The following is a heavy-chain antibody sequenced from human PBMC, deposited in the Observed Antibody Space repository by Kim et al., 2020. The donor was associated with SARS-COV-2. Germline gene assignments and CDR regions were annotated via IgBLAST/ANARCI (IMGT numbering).Heavy chain of an antibody. V-gene: IGHV1-2*06. D-gene: IGHD2-15*01. CDR1: GYTFTGYY. CDR3: ARAIVVVAATPLGFDY. CDR2: INPNSGGT. Sequence: ASVKVSCKASGYTFTGYYMHWVRQAPGQGLEWMGRINPNSGGTNYAQKFQGRVTMTRDTSISTAYMELSRLRSDDTAVYYCARAIVVVAATPLGFDYWGQGTLVTVSS. J-gene: IGHJ4*02.